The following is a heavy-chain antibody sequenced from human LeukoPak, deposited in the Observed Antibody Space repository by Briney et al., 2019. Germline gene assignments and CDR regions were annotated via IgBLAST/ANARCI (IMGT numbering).Heavy chain of an antibody. J-gene: IGHJ4*02. Sequence: GGSLRLSCAASGFTFGNCGMNWVRQAPGKGLQWVSGISGSTSWTYYAASVKGRFTISRDNSKNTMYLQMNSLRAADTAVFYCAKGPRSSSWYHFDNWGQGTLVTVSS. CDR2: ISGSTSWT. D-gene: IGHD6-13*01. V-gene: IGHV3-23*01. CDR3: AKGPRSSSWYHFDN. CDR1: GFTFGNCG.